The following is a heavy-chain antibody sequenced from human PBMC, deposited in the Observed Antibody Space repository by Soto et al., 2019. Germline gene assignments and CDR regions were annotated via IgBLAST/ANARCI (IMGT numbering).Heavy chain of an antibody. CDR2: ISWNSGSI. J-gene: IGHJ3*02. CDR1: GFTFDDYA. CDR3: AKDMSCSGGSCYAYAFDI. Sequence: DVQLVESGGGLVQPGRSLRLSCAASGFTFDDYAMHWVRQAPGKGLEWVSGISWNSGSIGYADSVKGRFTISRENAKNSLYLQMNSLRAEDTALYYCAKDMSCSGGSCYAYAFDIWGQGTMVTVSS. D-gene: IGHD2-15*01. V-gene: IGHV3-9*01.